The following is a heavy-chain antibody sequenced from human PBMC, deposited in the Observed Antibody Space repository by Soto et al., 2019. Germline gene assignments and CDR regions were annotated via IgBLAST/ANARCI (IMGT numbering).Heavy chain of an antibody. Sequence: QVQLVQSGAEVKKPGSSVKVSCKASGGTFSSYTISWVRQAPGQGLEWMGRIIPILGIANYAQKLQGRVTITADKSTSTAYMELSSLRSEDTAVYYCARAGYSSSNPIDYWGQGTLVTVSS. CDR3: ARAGYSSSNPIDY. CDR2: IIPILGIA. V-gene: IGHV1-69*02. CDR1: GGTFSSYT. J-gene: IGHJ4*02. D-gene: IGHD6-6*01.